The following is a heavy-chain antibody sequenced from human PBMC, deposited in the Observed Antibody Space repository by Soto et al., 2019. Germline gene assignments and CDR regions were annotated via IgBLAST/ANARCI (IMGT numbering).Heavy chain of an antibody. V-gene: IGHV4-59*01. CDR3: ARLGGGNYYYGLDV. Sequence: QVQLQESGPGLVKPSETLSLTCTVSGGSISSYYWSWIRQPPGKGLEWIGYIYYSGSINYNPSLKSRVTISVDTSKNHFSLKLSSVTAAATAVYSCARLGGGNYYYGLDVWGQGTTVSVSS. J-gene: IGHJ6*02. D-gene: IGHD3-16*01. CDR2: IYYSGSI. CDR1: GGSISSYY.